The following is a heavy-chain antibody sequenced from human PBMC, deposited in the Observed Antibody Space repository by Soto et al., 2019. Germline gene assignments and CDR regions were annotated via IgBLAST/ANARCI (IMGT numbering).Heavy chain of an antibody. CDR3: AGGDNYYALGV. D-gene: IGHD2-15*01. CDR1: GSTFSNYI. J-gene: IGHJ6*02. Sequence: QLQLVESGGGVVQPGRSLRLSCTASGSTFSNYIMHWVRQAPGKGLEWVAFISYDGSNKDYADSVEGRFTISRDNSKSILILQLSSLRPEDTAVYYCAGGDNYYALGVWGQGTTVTVSS. CDR2: ISYDGSNK. V-gene: IGHV3-30-3*01.